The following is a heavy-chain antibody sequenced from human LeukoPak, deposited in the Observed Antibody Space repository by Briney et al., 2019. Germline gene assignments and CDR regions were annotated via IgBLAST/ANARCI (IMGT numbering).Heavy chain of an antibody. CDR3: ARPHDCSSTSCHDAFDI. V-gene: IGHV3-11*04. D-gene: IGHD2-2*01. Sequence: GGSLRLSCAASGFTFSDYYMSWIRQAPGKGLEWVSYISSSGSTIYYADSVKGRFTISRDNAKNSLYLQMNSLRAEDTAVYYCARPHDCSSTSCHDAFDIWGQGTMVAVSS. J-gene: IGHJ3*02. CDR2: ISSSGSTI. CDR1: GFTFSDYY.